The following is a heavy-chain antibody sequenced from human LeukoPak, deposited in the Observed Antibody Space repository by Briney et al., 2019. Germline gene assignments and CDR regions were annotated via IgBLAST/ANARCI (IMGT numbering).Heavy chain of an antibody. V-gene: IGHV3-66*01. D-gene: IGHD3-3*01. CDR1: GFTVSSNY. J-gene: IGHJ4*02. CDR3: ARAMFFGVANPFADY. CDR2: IYSGGST. Sequence: PGGSLRLSCAASGFTVSSNYMSWVRQAPGKGLEWVSVIYSGGSTYYADSVKGRFTISRDNSKSTLYLQMNSLRAEDTAVYYCARAMFFGVANPFADYWGQGTLVTVSS.